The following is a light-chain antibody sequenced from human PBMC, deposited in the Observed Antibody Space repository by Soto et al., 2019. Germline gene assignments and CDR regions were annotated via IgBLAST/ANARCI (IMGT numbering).Light chain of an antibody. CDR3: TSYAGSNKYVV. V-gene: IGLV2-8*01. J-gene: IGLJ2*01. Sequence: QSALTQPPSASGSPGQSVTISCTGTSSDVGGYNYVSWYQHHPGTAPKLLIYEVIKRPSGVPDRFSGSKSGNTASLTVSGFQAEDEADYYCTSYAGSNKYVVFGGGTKVTVL. CDR1: SSDVGGYNY. CDR2: EVI.